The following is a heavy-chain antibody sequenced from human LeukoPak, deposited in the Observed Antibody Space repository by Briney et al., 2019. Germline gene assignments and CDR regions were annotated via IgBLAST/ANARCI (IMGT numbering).Heavy chain of an antibody. CDR3: ASISDLLYYFDS. V-gene: IGHV3-66*01. J-gene: IGHJ4*02. Sequence: GGSLRLSCAASGLSVRSNYMSWIRQAPGKGLEWVSLIYTGGNTYYADSVKGRFTLSRDNSKNTVYLQMNSLRVEDTAMYYCASISDLLYYFDSWGQGTLVTVSP. CDR1: GLSVRSNY. CDR2: IYTGGNT.